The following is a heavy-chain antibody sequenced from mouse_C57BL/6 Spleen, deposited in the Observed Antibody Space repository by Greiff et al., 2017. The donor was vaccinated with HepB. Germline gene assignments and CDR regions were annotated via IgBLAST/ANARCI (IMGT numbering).Heavy chain of an antibody. Sequence: QVQLQQPGAELVKPGASVKLSCKASGYTFTSYWMQWVKQRPGQGLEWIGEIDTSDSYTNYNQKFKGKATLTVDTSSSTAYMQLSSLTSEDSAVYYCARGKVYYGSSYDYYAMDYWGQGTSVTVSS. D-gene: IGHD1-1*01. CDR1: GYTFTSYW. CDR3: ARGKVYYGSSYDYYAMDY. J-gene: IGHJ4*01. V-gene: IGHV1-50*01. CDR2: IDTSDSYT.